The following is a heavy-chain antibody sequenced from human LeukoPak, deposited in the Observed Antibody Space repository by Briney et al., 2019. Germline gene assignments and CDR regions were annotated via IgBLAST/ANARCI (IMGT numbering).Heavy chain of an antibody. CDR1: GDSISSYS. J-gene: IGHJ4*02. CDR3: ARLRGPIDY. Sequence: SETLSLTCSVSGDSISSYSWSWIRQPPGKGLEWIGEINHSGSTNYNPSLKSRVTISVDTSKNQFSLKLSSVTAADTAVYYCARLRGPIDYWGQGTLVTVSS. CDR2: INHSGST. D-gene: IGHD2-15*01. V-gene: IGHV4-34*01.